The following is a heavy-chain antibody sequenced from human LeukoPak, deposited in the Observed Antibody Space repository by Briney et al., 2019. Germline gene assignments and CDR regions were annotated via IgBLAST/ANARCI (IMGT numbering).Heavy chain of an antibody. J-gene: IGHJ3*02. D-gene: IGHD1-26*01. Sequence: PGGSLRLSCAASGFKFRDQSMSWVRQAPGKGLEWVSYISSSSSTIYYADSVKGRFTISRDNAKNSLYLQMNSLRDEDTAVYYCARISGSYSRGAFDIWGQGTMVTVSS. CDR3: ARISGSYSRGAFDI. CDR1: GFKFRDQS. V-gene: IGHV3-48*02. CDR2: ISSSSSTI.